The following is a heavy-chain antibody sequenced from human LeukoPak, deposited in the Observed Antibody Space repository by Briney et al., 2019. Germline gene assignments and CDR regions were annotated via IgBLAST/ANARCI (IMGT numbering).Heavy chain of an antibody. Sequence: SVKVSCKTSGGTFSSYTISWVRQAPGQGLEWMGGIIPTLGTATYAQRFQGRVTITADESTTTAYMDLSSLRSEDTAVYYCARELDFWSGYHRFDPWGQGTLVTVSS. D-gene: IGHD3-3*01. CDR2: IIPTLGTA. CDR3: ARELDFWSGYHRFDP. J-gene: IGHJ5*02. V-gene: IGHV1-69*16. CDR1: GGTFSSYT.